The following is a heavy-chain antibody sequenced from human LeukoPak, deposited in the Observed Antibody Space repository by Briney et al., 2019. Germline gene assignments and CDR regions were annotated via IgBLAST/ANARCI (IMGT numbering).Heavy chain of an antibody. V-gene: IGHV1-8*01. CDR3: ARGRTYSQYCSGGSCFLPFDP. D-gene: IGHD2-15*01. J-gene: IGHJ5*02. CDR1: GYPFINYD. CDR2: MNPKNGST. Sequence: ASVKVSCKASGYPFINYDVNWARQAPGQGFEWLGWMNPKNGSTDYAQNFQGRLTMTRDTSINTAYMELTSLKADDTAVYYCARGRTYSQYCSGGSCFLPFDPWGQGSLVTVSS.